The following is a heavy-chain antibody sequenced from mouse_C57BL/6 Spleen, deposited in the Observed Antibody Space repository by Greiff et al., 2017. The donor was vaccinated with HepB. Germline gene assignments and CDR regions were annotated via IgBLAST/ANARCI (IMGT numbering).Heavy chain of an antibody. Sequence: VQLQQPGAELVRPGTSVKLSCKASGYTFTSYWMHWVKQRPGQGLEWIGVIDPSDSYTNYNQKFKGKATLTVDTSSSTAYMQLSSLTSEDSAVYYCARWVTSFYYYAMDYWGQGTSVTVSS. J-gene: IGHJ4*01. D-gene: IGHD2-3*01. V-gene: IGHV1-59*01. CDR2: IDPSDSYT. CDR3: ARWVTSFYYYAMDY. CDR1: GYTFTSYW.